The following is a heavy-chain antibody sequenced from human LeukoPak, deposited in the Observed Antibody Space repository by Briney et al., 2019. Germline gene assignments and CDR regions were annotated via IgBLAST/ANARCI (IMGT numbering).Heavy chain of an antibody. D-gene: IGHD7-27*01. Sequence: GGSLRLSCAASGFTFNTYSMNWVRQAPGRGLEWVSSISSSSSYIYYADSVKGRFTISRDNGRNSLYLQMNSLRSEDTAVYYCARETGNQAFDIWGQGTMVSISS. CDR3: ARETGNQAFDI. J-gene: IGHJ3*02. V-gene: IGHV3-21*01. CDR1: GFTFNTYS. CDR2: ISSSSSYI.